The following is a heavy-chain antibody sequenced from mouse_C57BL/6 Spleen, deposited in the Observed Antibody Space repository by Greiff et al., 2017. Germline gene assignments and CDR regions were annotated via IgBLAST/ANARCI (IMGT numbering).Heavy chain of an antibody. J-gene: IGHJ2*01. D-gene: IGHD4-1*02. Sequence: QVQLKESGAELMKPGASVKLSCKATGYTFTGYWIEWVKQRPGHGLEWIGEILPGGGSTNYNEKFKGKATFTADTSSNTAYMQLSSLTTEDSAIYYCARFPTFAFDYWGQGTTLTVSS. CDR2: ILPGGGST. V-gene: IGHV1-9*01. CDR1: GYTFTGYW. CDR3: ARFPTFAFDY.